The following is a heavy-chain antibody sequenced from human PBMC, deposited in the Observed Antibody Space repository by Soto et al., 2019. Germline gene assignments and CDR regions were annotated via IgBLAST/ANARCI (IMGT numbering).Heavy chain of an antibody. CDR2: INAGNGNT. V-gene: IGHV1-3*01. CDR1: GYTFTSYS. CDR3: ARELCSGGSCSVSYYYYGMDV. D-gene: IGHD2-15*01. J-gene: IGHJ6*02. Sequence: ASVQVSFKASGYTFTSYSMHWVRQAPGQRLEWMGWINAGNGNTKYSQKFQGRVTITRDTSASTAYMELSSLRSEDTAVYYCARELCSGGSCSVSYYYYGMDVWGQGTTVTVSS.